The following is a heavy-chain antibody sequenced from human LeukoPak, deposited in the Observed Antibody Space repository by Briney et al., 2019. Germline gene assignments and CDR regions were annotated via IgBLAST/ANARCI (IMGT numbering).Heavy chain of an antibody. CDR3: GRGPGYRSDY. CDR1: GLTFNTYW. CDR2: INRDGSEK. D-gene: IGHD5-12*01. Sequence: PGGSLRLSCAASGLTFNTYWMTWVRQAPGKGLEWVANINRDGSEKNYVGSVRGRFTTSRGNTKNSLYLQMNSLTVEDTAVYYCGRGPGYRSDYWGQGTLVTVSS. V-gene: IGHV3-7*05. J-gene: IGHJ4*02.